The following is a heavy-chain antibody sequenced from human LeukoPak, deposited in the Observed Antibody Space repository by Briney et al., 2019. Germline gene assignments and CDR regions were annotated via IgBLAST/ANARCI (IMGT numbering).Heavy chain of an antibody. CDR3: AIRTGTYPYYFDY. J-gene: IGHJ4*02. V-gene: IGHV3-30*03. D-gene: IGHD1-26*01. Sequence: VGALRLSCAASGITFRSYGMHWVRQAPGKGLEWVAVISYDGSHKYYADPVKGRFSITRYNSKNTLYLQMNRLRADDTAVYYCAIRTGTYPYYFDYWGQGTLVTVSS. CDR2: ISYDGSHK. CDR1: GITFRSYG.